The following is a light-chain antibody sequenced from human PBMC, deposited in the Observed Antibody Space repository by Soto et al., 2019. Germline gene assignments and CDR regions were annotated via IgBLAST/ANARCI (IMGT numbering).Light chain of an antibody. J-gene: IGKJ2*01. Sequence: DVQLTQSPSFLSASVGDRVTITCRASQGISSWLAWYQQKPGKAPKLLIYKASSLESGVPSRFSGSGSGTEFTLTISSLQPDDFATYYCQQYNSYSGTFGQGTKVDIK. CDR2: KAS. CDR3: QQYNSYSGT. CDR1: QGISSW. V-gene: IGKV1-5*03.